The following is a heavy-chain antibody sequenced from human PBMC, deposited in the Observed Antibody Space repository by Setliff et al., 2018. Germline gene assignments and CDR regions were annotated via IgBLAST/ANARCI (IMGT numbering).Heavy chain of an antibody. CDR1: GGSISSGGYY. D-gene: IGHD3-3*01. CDR3: ARDQGIGLSGSYSFFDY. J-gene: IGHJ4*02. V-gene: IGHV4-31*03. CDR2: IYYSGST. Sequence: SETLSLTCTVSGGSISSGGYYWSWIRQHPGKGLEWIGYIYYSGSTYYNPSLKSRVTISVDTSKNQFSLKLSSVTAADTAVYYCARDQGIGLSGSYSFFDYWGQGTLVTVSS.